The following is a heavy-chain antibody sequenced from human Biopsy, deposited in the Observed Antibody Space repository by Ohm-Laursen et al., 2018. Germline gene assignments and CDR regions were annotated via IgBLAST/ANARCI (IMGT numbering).Heavy chain of an antibody. Sequence: ASVKVSCKAPGGTFSNYGVNWVRQAPGQGLEWLGGNIPILGTGNYAQKFQDRVTVAADTSTSTATMELRSLRSDDTAVYYCARDRWPHVTLLGLVVFDFWGQGTLVIVSS. D-gene: IGHD3-3*01. V-gene: IGHV1-69*06. J-gene: IGHJ4*02. CDR1: GGTFSNYG. CDR2: NIPILGTG. CDR3: ARDRWPHVTLLGLVVFDF.